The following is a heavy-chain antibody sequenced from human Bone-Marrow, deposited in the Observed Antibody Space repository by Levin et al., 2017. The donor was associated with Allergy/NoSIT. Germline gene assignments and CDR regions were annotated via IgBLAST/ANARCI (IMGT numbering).Heavy chain of an antibody. CDR1: GFSFSVYA. CDR3: ARNQGQN. V-gene: IGHV3-23*01. CDR2: ISGSAVGT. Sequence: GGSLRLSCTASGFSFSVYAMTWVRQAPGKGLEWVSTISGSAVGTFYAGSVQGRFTVSRDNSKNTVYLQMNGLRVEDTAVYYCARNQGQNWGHGTLVTVSS. D-gene: IGHD1-14*01. J-gene: IGHJ4*01.